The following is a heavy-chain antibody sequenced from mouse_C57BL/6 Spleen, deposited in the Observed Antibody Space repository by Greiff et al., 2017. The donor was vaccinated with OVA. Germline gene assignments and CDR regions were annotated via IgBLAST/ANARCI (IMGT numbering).Heavy chain of an antibody. Sequence: EVKLMESEGGLVQPGSSMKLSCTASGFTFSDYYMAWVRQVPEKGLEWVANINYDGSSTYYLDSLKSRFIISRDNAKNILYLQMSSLKSEDTATYYWARELGRFYFDYWGQGTTLTVSS. CDR2: INYDGSST. J-gene: IGHJ2*01. D-gene: IGHD4-1*01. CDR1: GFTFSDYY. V-gene: IGHV5-16*01. CDR3: ARELGRFYFDY.